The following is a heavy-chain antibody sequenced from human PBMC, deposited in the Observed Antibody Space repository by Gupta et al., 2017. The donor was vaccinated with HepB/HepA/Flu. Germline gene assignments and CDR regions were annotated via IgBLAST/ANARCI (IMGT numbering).Heavy chain of an antibody. Sequence: QLLESGGGLVQPGGSLRLSCAASGFTFSTYTMSWVRQAPGKGLEWGSDISSSGGSTYYADSVRGRFTISRDNSKNTLFLQMNSLRAEDTAIYYCAKAGSISWYDYWGQGTLVTVSS. CDR2: ISSSGGST. D-gene: IGHD6-13*01. CDR3: AKAGSISWYDY. V-gene: IGHV3-23*01. J-gene: IGHJ4*02. CDR1: GFTFSTYT.